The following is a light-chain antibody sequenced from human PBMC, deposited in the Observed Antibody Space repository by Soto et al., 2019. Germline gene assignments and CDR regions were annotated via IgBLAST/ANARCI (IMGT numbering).Light chain of an antibody. CDR3: CSYAGSYSYV. CDR1: SSDVGGYNY. Sequence: HSALTQPRSVSGSPGQSVTISCTGTSSDVGGYNYVSWYQQHPGKAPKLMIYDVSKRPSGVPDRFSGSKSGNTASLTISGLQAEDEADYYCCSYAGSYSYVFGTGTKLTVL. J-gene: IGLJ1*01. V-gene: IGLV2-11*01. CDR2: DVS.